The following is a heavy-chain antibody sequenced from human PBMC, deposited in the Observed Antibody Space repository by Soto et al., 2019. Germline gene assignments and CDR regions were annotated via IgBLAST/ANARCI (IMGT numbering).Heavy chain of an antibody. CDR1: GFSLSTSGVG. CDR2: IYWDDDK. CDR3: AHIPDYYQYNWFAP. V-gene: IGHV2-5*02. J-gene: IGHJ5*02. D-gene: IGHD3-9*01. Sequence: QITLKESVPTLVKPTQTLTLTCTFSGFSLSTSGVGVAWIRQPPGKALEGLALIYWDDDKRYSPSLKSRLTISKDTSKNNVVLTMTNMDPVDTATDYCAHIPDYYQYNWFAPWGQGTLVTVSS.